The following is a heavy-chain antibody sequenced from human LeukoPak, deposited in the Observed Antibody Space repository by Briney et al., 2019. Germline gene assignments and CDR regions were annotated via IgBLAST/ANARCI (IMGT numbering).Heavy chain of an antibody. CDR3: AKGVVLMVYAMDSFDY. V-gene: IGHV3-23*01. J-gene: IGHJ4*02. D-gene: IGHD2-8*01. CDR2: ISGSGGST. CDR1: GFTFSSYA. Sequence: GGSLRLSCAASGFTFSSYAMSWVRQAPGKGLEWVSAISGSGGSTYYADSVKGRFTISRDNSKNTLYLQMNSLRAEDTAVYYCAKGVVLMVYAMDSFDYWGQGTLVTVSS.